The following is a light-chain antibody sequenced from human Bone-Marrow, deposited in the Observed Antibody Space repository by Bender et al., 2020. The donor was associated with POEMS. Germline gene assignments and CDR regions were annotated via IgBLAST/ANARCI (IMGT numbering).Light chain of an antibody. V-gene: IGLV1-44*01. CDR1: SSNIGAHA. CDR3: AVLDDSLNCWV. CDR2: SSH. Sequence: QSVLTQPPSASGTPGQRVTISCSGGSSNIGAHAVNWYQHLPGTAPKLLIYSSHRRPSEVPDRFSGSRSGTSASLAISGLQSDDEADYYCAVLDDSLNCWVFGGGTKLTVL. J-gene: IGLJ3*02.